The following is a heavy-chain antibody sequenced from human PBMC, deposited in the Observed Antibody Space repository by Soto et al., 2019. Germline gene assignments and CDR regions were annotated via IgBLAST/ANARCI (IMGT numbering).Heavy chain of an antibody. V-gene: IGHV1-18*04. Sequence: QVQLVQSGAEVKRPGASLKVSCKASGYTFTTYGFNWVRQAPGQGLEWMGWISPYNGYTNYAQNFQGRVTLTTETSTSTAYMELRSLTSDDTAVYYCARTPRAQMIVLEAATRFDYWGQGTLVTVSS. J-gene: IGHJ4*02. D-gene: IGHD2-15*01. CDR1: GYTFTTYG. CDR2: ISPYNGYT. CDR3: ARTPRAQMIVLEAATRFDY.